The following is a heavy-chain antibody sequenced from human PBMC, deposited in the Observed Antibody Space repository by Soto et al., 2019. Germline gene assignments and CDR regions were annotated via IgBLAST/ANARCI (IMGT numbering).Heavy chain of an antibody. Sequence: QVQLQESGPGLVKPSETLSLTCSVSGGSXSSXXXXXXXIRQPPXXXXXWIGYIYFSGSTNYNPSLKSRVTMXVDTSKXXXSLKLSSXXXXXXXXXXCARDRGFVEWFSALDIWGQGTMVTVSS. J-gene: IGHJ3*02. CDR1: GGSXSSXXXX. D-gene: IGHD3-3*01. V-gene: IGHV4-61*01. CDR2: IYFSGST. CDR3: ARDRGFVEWFSALDI.